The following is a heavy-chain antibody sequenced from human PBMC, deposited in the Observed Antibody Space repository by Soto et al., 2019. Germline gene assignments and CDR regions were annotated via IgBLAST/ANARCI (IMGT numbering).Heavy chain of an antibody. CDR1: GGSISSGGYY. Sequence: PSETLSLTCSVSGGSISSGGYYWSWIRQHPGKGLEWIGYIYYSGSTYYNPALKSRVTISVDKSKNQFSLKLSSVTAADTAVYYCARVDNCISTSCYPINYGMDVWGQGTTVTVSS. V-gene: IGHV4-31*03. D-gene: IGHD2-2*01. CDR3: ARVDNCISTSCYPINYGMDV. J-gene: IGHJ6*02. CDR2: IYYSGST.